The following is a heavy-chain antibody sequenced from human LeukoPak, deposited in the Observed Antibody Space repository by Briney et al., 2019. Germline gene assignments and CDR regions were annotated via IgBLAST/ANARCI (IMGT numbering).Heavy chain of an antibody. CDR2: IYYSGST. D-gene: IGHD5/OR15-5a*01. V-gene: IGHV4-39*07. J-gene: IGHJ3*02. CDR1: GGSISSSSYY. CDR3: ARSTSGDALDI. Sequence: SETLSLACTVSGGSISSSSYYWGWIRQPPGKGLEWIGSIYYSGSTYYNPSLKSRVTISVDTSKNQFSLKLSSVTAADTAVYYRARSTSGDALDIWGQGTMVTVSS.